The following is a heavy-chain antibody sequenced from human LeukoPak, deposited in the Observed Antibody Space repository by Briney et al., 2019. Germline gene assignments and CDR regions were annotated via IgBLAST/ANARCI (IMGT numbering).Heavy chain of an antibody. Sequence: GESLKISCKGSGYSFTSYWIGWVRQRPGKGLEWMGTIYPGDSDTTYSPSFQGQVTISADKSLSTACLQCRILKPSDTRLLQLARREGYGEFDCWGQGTLVTVSS. D-gene: IGHD4-17*01. CDR3: ARREGYGEFDC. V-gene: IGHV5-51*01. CDR1: GYSFTSYW. CDR2: IYPGDSDT. J-gene: IGHJ4*02.